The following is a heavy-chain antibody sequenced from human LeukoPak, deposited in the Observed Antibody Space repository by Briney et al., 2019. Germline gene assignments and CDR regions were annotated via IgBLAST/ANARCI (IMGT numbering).Heavy chain of an antibody. D-gene: IGHD3-22*01. CDR1: GFTFSSYG. Sequence: GGSLRLSCAASGFTFSSYGMHWVRQAPGKGLEWVAVIWYDGSNKYYADPVKGRFTISRDNSKNTLYLQMNSLRAEDTAVYYCARDEYYYDSSGYYLDYWGQGTLVTVSS. CDR2: IWYDGSNK. J-gene: IGHJ4*02. CDR3: ARDEYYYDSSGYYLDY. V-gene: IGHV3-33*01.